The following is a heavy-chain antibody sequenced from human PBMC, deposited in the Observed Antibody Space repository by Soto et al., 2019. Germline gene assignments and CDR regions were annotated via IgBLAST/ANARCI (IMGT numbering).Heavy chain of an antibody. CDR3: SSSRPYYYDSSGYYPGPNWFDP. CDR2: IHYSGST. J-gene: IGHJ5*02. D-gene: IGHD3-22*01. V-gene: IGHV4-39*01. CDR1: GGSISSSSYY. Sequence: SETLSLTCTVSGGSISSSSYYWGWIRQPPGKGLEWIGSIHYSGSTYYNTSLKSRVTISVDTSKDQFSLKLSSVTAADMAVFYCSSSRPYYYDSSGYYPGPNWFDPWGQGTLVTVSS.